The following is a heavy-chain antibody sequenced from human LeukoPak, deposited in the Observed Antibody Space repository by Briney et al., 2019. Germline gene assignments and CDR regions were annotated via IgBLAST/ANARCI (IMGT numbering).Heavy chain of an antibody. CDR2: ISGSGGST. CDR1: GFTFSSYA. Sequence: GGSLRLSCAASGFTFSSYAMSWVRQAPGKGLQWVSGISGSGGSTFYADSVKGRFTISRDNSKNTLYLQLNTLRAEDTAVYYCAKANYYYYYMDVWGRGTTVTISS. CDR3: AKANYYYYYMDV. J-gene: IGHJ6*03. V-gene: IGHV3-23*01.